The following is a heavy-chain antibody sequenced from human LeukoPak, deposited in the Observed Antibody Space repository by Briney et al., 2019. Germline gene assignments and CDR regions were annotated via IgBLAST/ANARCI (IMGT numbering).Heavy chain of an antibody. J-gene: IGHJ4*02. D-gene: IGHD6-19*01. CDR2: ISGSSGST. V-gene: IGHV3-23*01. CDR3: AKVYSIAVAGPVDY. CDR1: GFTFNNYA. Sequence: GGXLRLSCAASGFTFNNYAMTWVRQAPGKGLEWVSGISGSSGSTYYADSVKGRFTISRDNSKNTLNLQMNSLRVEDTAVYFCAKVYSIAVAGPVDYWGQGILVTVSS.